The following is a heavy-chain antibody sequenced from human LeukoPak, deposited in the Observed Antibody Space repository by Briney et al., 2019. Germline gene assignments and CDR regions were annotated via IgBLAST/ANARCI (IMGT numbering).Heavy chain of an antibody. D-gene: IGHD5-12*01. Sequence: PGGSLRLSCAASGFTFSNYNMNWVRQAPGKGLEWVSSISFGSSYIYYADSVKGRFTISRDNAKNSLYLQMNSLRAEDTAVYYCAREVATIDKSFDYWGKGTLVTVSS. CDR2: ISFGSSYI. J-gene: IGHJ4*02. V-gene: IGHV3-21*01. CDR1: GFTFSNYN. CDR3: AREVATIDKSFDY.